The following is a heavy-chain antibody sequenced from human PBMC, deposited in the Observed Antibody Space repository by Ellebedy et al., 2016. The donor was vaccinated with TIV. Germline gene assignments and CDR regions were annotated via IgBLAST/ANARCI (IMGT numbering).Heavy chain of an antibody. CDR1: GFSVSG. J-gene: IGHJ6*02. D-gene: IGHD3-16*01. V-gene: IGHV3-30*02. Sequence: GESLKISCATSGFSVSGMHWVRQAPGKGLEWVAFIRSDGYTKYYTDSVKGRFTISRDSSKNTLDLQMNSLRGDDTAVYYCVKGAYPVPTVMAVWGQGTMVTVSS. CDR2: IRSDGYTK. CDR3: VKGAYPVPTVMAV.